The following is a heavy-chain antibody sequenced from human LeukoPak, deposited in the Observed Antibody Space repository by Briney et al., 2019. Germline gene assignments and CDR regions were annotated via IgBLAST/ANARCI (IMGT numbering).Heavy chain of an antibody. CDR1: GYTFTSYG. CDR3: ARDPGVGSWYYYDSSPYYGMDV. Sequence: GASVKVSCKASGYTFTSYGISWVRQAPGQGLERMGWISAYNGNTNYAQKLQGRVTMTTDTSTSTAYMELRSLRSDDTAVYYCARDPGVGSWYYYDSSPYYGMDVWGQGTTVTVSS. V-gene: IGHV1-18*01. CDR2: ISAYNGNT. D-gene: IGHD3-22*01. J-gene: IGHJ6*02.